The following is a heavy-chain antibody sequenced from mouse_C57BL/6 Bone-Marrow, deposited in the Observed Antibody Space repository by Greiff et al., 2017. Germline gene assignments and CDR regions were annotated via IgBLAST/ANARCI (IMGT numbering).Heavy chain of an antibody. D-gene: IGHD2-12*01. CDR3: TPYYSEAY. V-gene: IGHV14-4*01. CDR1: GFNIKDDY. Sequence: VQLQQSGAELVRPGASVKLSCTASGFNIKDDYMHWVKQRPEQGLEWIGWIDPENGDPEYASKFQGKATITADTSSNTAYLQLSSLTSEDTAVYYCTPYYSEAYWGQGTLVTVSA. CDR2: IDPENGDP. J-gene: IGHJ3*01.